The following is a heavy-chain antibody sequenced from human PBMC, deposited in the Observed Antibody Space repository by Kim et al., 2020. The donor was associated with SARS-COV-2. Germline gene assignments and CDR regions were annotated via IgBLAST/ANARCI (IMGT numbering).Heavy chain of an antibody. Sequence: SRVTISVDTSKNQFSLKLSSVTAADTAVYYCARGGGLRYFDWLFANAFDIWGQGTMVTVSS. D-gene: IGHD3-9*01. CDR3: ARGGGLRYFDWLFANAFDI. V-gene: IGHV4-59*09. J-gene: IGHJ3*02.